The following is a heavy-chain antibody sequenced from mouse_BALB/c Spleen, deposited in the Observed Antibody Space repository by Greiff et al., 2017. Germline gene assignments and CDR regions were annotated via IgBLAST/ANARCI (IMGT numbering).Heavy chain of an antibody. J-gene: IGHJ3*01. CDR2: IDPANGNT. D-gene: IGHD2-4*01. Sequence: VQLQQSGAELVKPGASVKLSCTASGFNIKDTYMHWVKQRPEQGLEWIGRIDPANGNTKYDPKFQGKATITADTSSNTAYLQLSSLTSEDTAVYYCALIYYDYGAWFAYWGQGTLVTVSA. V-gene: IGHV14-3*02. CDR1: GFNIKDTY. CDR3: ALIYYDYGAWFAY.